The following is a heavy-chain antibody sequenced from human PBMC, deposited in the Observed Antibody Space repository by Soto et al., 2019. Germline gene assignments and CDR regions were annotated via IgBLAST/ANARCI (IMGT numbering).Heavy chain of an antibody. CDR1: GYIFTNYW. CDR3: ARGIVVVTSIPDYFDY. V-gene: IGHV5-51*01. CDR2: IYPGDSDT. J-gene: IGHJ4*02. D-gene: IGHD2-21*02. Sequence: GESLKISCKGSGYIFTNYWIGWVRQMPGKGLEWMGIIYPGDSDTRYSLSFQGQVIISADKSISTAYLQWSSLKASDTAMYYCARGIVVVTSIPDYFDYWGQGTLVTVSS.